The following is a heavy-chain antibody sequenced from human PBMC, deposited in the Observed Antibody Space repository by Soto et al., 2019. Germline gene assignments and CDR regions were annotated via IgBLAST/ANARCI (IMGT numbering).Heavy chain of an antibody. D-gene: IGHD3-22*01. Sequence: EVQLLESGGGLVQPGGSLRLSCAASGITISNYPMSWVRQAPGKGLDWVSGISGSGDRTYYADSAKGRFTISKDISRNSLSLKLDSQGVEDTAVYFCVTDDGGYPSTAPHWGQGTLVTVSS. CDR3: VTDDGGYPSTAPH. J-gene: IGHJ4*02. CDR1: GITISNYP. V-gene: IGHV3-23*01. CDR2: ISGSGDRT.